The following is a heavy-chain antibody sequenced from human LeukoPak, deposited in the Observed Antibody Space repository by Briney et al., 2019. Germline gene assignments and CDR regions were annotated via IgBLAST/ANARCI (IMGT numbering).Heavy chain of an antibody. V-gene: IGHV6-1*01. J-gene: IGHJ3*02. CDR2: TYYRSKWYN. CDR1: GDSVSSNSAA. CDR3: ARGRKLNWGFGSGRYAFDI. Sequence: SQTLSLTCAISGDSVSSNSAAWNWIRQSPSRGLEWLGRTYYRSKWYNDYAVSVKSRITINPDTSKNQFSLQLNPVTPEDTAVYYCARGRKLNWGFGSGRYAFDIWGQGTMVTVSS. D-gene: IGHD7-27*01.